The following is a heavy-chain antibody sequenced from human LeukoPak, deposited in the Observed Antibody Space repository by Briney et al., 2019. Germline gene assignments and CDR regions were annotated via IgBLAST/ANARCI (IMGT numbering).Heavy chain of an antibody. CDR2: ISSSGSTI. V-gene: IGHV3-48*04. D-gene: IGHD3-16*01. CDR3: ARWAGAILTDY. CDR1: GFTFSSYS. Sequence: GGSLRLSCAASGFTFSSYSMNWVRQAPGKGLEWVSYISSSGSTINYADSVKGRFTISRDNAKNSLYLQMNSLRAEDTAVYYCARWAGAILTDYWGQGTLVTVSS. J-gene: IGHJ4*02.